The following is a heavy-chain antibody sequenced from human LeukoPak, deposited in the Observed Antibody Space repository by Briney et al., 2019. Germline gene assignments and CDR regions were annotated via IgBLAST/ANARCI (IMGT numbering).Heavy chain of an antibody. CDR1: GYSISSGYF. CDR3: ARASPPVLGGEGDFDC. Sequence: SETLSLTCTVSGYSISSGYFWGWVRQTPGKGLEWIANIYHSGNTYYNPSLKSRVTMSADTSKNQFSLNLRSVTAADTAIYYCARASPPVLGGEGDFDCWGQGTLVTVSS. J-gene: IGHJ4*02. D-gene: IGHD3-16*01. V-gene: IGHV4-38-2*02. CDR2: IYHSGNT.